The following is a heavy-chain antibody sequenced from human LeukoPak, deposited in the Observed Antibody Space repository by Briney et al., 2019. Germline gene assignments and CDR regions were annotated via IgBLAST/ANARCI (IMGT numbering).Heavy chain of an antibody. CDR2: IHYSGGT. J-gene: IGHJ5*02. D-gene: IGHD3-9*01. CDR1: GGSISNYY. Sequence: PSETLSLTCTVSGGSISNYYWSWIRQPPGKGLEWIGYIHYSGGTNYNPSLKSRVTISVDTSKNQFSLNLISVTAADTAVYYCARGEMYYDILTGFRNWFDPWGQGTLVTVSS. CDR3: ARGEMYYDILTGFRNWFDP. V-gene: IGHV4-59*01.